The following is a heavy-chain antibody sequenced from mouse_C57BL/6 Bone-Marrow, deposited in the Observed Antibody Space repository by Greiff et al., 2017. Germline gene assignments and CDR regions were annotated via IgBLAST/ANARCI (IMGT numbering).Heavy chain of an antibody. CDR1: GFSLTSYG. CDR2: IWRGGST. J-gene: IGHJ2*01. V-gene: IGHV2-5-1*01. D-gene: IGHD1-1*01. CDR3: AKDYGSNPYYFDY. Sequence: QVQLQQSGPSLVQPSQSLSITCTVSGFSLTSYGVHWVRQSPGKGLEWLGVIWRGGSTDYNAAFMSRLSITKDNSKSQVFFKMNSLQADDTAIYYCAKDYGSNPYYFDYWGQGTTLTVSS.